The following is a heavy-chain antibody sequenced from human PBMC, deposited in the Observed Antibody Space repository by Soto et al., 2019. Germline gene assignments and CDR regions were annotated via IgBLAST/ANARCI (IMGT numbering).Heavy chain of an antibody. CDR1: GYSFPIYW. CDR3: ARRGYDTLQHYYGLDV. Sequence: PGESLKISCKGSGYSFPIYWIAWVRQMPGKGLEWVGIISPGDSDIRYSPSFQGQVTISADKSINTAYLQWSSLKASDTAMYYCARRGYDTLQHYYGLDVWGQGTTVTVSS. CDR2: ISPGDSDI. J-gene: IGHJ6*02. V-gene: IGHV5-51*01. D-gene: IGHD5-12*01.